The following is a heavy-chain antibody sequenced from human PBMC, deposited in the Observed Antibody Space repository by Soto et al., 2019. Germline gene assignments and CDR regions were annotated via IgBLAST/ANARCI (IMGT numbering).Heavy chain of an antibody. CDR3: TRRTGSSGWYGY. V-gene: IGHV3-73*01. J-gene: IGHJ4*02. D-gene: IGHD6-19*01. Sequence: EVQLVESGGGLVQPGGSLKLSCAASGFTFSGSAMHWVRQASGKGLEWVGRIRSKANSYATAYAASVKGRFTISRXXSKNTAYLQMNSLKTEDTAVYYCTRRTGSSGWYGYWGQGTLVTVSS. CDR1: GFTFSGSA. CDR2: IRSKANSYAT.